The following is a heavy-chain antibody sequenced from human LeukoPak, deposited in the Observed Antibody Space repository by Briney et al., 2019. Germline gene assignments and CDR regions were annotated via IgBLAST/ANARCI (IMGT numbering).Heavy chain of an antibody. J-gene: IGHJ4*02. V-gene: IGHV4-61*01. CDR3: ARASLRARGVPEFDY. Sequence: SETLSLTCTVSGGSISSSSYYWSWIRQPPGKGLEWIGYIYYSGSTNYNPSLKSRVTISVDTSKNQFSLKLSSVTAADTAVYYCARASLRARGVPEFDYWGQGTLVTVSS. D-gene: IGHD3-10*01. CDR2: IYYSGST. CDR1: GGSISSSSYY.